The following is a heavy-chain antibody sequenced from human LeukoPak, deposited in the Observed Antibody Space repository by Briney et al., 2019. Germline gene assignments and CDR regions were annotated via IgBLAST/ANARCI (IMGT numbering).Heavy chain of an antibody. Sequence: SETLSLTFAVSGYSISSGYYWGWIRQPPGKGLEWIGSMYHSGSTYYNPSLKSRVSISLDTSKNQVSLNLTSVTAADTAVYYCATITISGNVWSFSDLRFDFWGQGTLVTVSS. D-gene: IGHD6-19*01. CDR2: MYHSGST. J-gene: IGHJ4*02. CDR3: ATITISGNVWSFSDLRFDF. CDR1: GYSISSGYY. V-gene: IGHV4-38-2*01.